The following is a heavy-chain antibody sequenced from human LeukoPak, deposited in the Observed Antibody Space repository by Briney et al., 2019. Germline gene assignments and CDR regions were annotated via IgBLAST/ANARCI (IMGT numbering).Heavy chain of an antibody. V-gene: IGHV3-30*03. J-gene: IGHJ4*02. CDR3: ARDKSYGDSTDY. CDR2: ISYDGSNK. CDR1: GLTFSSYG. Sequence: GGSLRLSCAASGLTFSSYGMHWVRQAPGKGLEWVAVISYDGSNKYYADSVKGRFTISRDNSKNTLYLQMNSLRAEDTAVYYCARDKSYGDSTDYWGQGTLVTVSS. D-gene: IGHD4-17*01.